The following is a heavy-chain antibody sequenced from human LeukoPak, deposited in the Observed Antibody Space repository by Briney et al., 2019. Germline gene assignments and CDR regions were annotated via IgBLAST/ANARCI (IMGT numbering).Heavy chain of an antibody. Sequence: GGSLRLSCAASGFTFSSHWMSWVRQAPGKGLEWVANIKEDGSEKYYGDSVKGRFTISRDNAKKSLYLQMNSLRAEDTAVYYCARELMITFGGVVVNKYYFDYWGQGTLVTVSS. CDR3: ARELMITFGGVVVNKYYFDY. CDR2: IKEDGSEK. CDR1: GFTFSSHW. D-gene: IGHD3-16*02. J-gene: IGHJ4*02. V-gene: IGHV3-7*01.